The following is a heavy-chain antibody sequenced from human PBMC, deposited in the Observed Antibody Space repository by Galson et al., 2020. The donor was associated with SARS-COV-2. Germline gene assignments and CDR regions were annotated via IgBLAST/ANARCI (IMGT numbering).Heavy chain of an antibody. Sequence: SETLSLTCAVYGGSLSNNYWSWVRQPPGKGLEWIGEISHTGSTNYNPSLKSRVTISIDTSKNQITLRLSSLTAADTAVYYCARGGRQQLVYYYYYYMDVWGNGTTVTVSS. CDR2: ISHTGST. D-gene: IGHD6-13*01. CDR3: ARGGRQQLVYYYYYYMDV. CDR1: GGSLSNNY. V-gene: IGHV4-34*01. J-gene: IGHJ6*03.